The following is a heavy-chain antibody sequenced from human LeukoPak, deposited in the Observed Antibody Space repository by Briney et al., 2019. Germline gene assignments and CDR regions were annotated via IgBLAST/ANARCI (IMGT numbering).Heavy chain of an antibody. V-gene: IGHV3-21*01. D-gene: IGHD2-15*01. CDR3: AKDRLTYYYYGMDV. Sequence: GGSLRLSCAASGFTFSDYTMNWVRQAPGKGLEWVACITTRSSYMYYADSVKGRFTISRDNAKNSLYLQMNSLRAEDTAVYYCAKDRLTYYYYGMDVWGQGTTVTVSS. CDR1: GFTFSDYT. CDR2: ITTRSSYM. J-gene: IGHJ6*02.